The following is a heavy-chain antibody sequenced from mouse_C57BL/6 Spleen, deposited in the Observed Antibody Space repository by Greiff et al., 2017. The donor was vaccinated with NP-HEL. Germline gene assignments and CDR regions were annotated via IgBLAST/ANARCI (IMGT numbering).Heavy chain of an antibody. V-gene: IGHV2-4*01. CDR3: AKNLIYYYGKGYFDV. Sequence: VQLQQSGPGLVQPSQSLSITCTVSGFSLTSYGVHWVRQPPGKGLEWLGVIWSGGSTDYNAAFISRLSISKDNSKSQVFFKMNSLQADDTAIYYCAKNLIYYYGKGYFDVWGTGTTVTVSS. D-gene: IGHD1-1*01. J-gene: IGHJ1*03. CDR1: GFSLTSYG. CDR2: IWSGGST.